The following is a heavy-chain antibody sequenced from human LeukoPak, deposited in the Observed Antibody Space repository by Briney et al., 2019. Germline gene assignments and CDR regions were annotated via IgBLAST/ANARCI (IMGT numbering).Heavy chain of an antibody. CDR3: AGAWPKDSSGWYTIDY. J-gene: IGHJ4*02. V-gene: IGHV4-61*01. CDR1: GGSVSSGSYY. Sequence: PSETLSLTCTVSGGSVSSGSYYWSWIRQPPGKGLEWIVYIYYSGSTNYNPSLKSRVTISVDTSKNQFSLKLSSVTAADTAVYYCAGAWPKDSSGWYTIDYWGQGTLVTVSS. D-gene: IGHD6-19*01. CDR2: IYYSGST.